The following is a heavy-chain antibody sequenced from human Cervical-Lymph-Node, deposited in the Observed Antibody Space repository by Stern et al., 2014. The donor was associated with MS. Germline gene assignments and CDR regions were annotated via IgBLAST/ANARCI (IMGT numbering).Heavy chain of an antibody. J-gene: IGHJ4*02. Sequence: QITLKESGPALVKPTQTLTLTCTFSGFSLSTSKMCVSWIRQPPGKALEWLALIDWDADKYYSPSLKTRLTISKDTSKNQVVLTMTNMDPVDTATYYCARIVGYYYDNSGWFFDYWGQGTLVTVSS. V-gene: IGHV2-70*01. CDR3: ARIVGYYYDNSGWFFDY. CDR1: GFSLSTSKMC. CDR2: IDWDADK. D-gene: IGHD3-22*01.